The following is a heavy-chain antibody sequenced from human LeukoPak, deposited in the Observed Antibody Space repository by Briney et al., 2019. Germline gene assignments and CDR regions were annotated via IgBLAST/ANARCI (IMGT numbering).Heavy chain of an antibody. J-gene: IGHJ4*02. CDR3: ARDEAVEYYYDSSGYVH. V-gene: IGHV1-18*01. CDR2: ISAYNGNT. Sequence: GASVKVSCKASGYTFTSYGISWVRQAPGQGLEWMGWISAYNGNTNYAQKLQGRVTMTTDTSTSTAYMELRSLRSDDTAVYYCARDEAVEYYYDSSGYVHWGQGTLVTVSS. D-gene: IGHD3-22*01. CDR1: GYTFTSYG.